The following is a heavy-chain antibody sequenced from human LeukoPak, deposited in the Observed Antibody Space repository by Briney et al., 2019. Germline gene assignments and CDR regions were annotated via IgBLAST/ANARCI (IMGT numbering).Heavy chain of an antibody. V-gene: IGHV3-23*01. D-gene: IGHD1-1*01. CDR2: ISGSGGST. CDR1: GFTFSSYA. Sequence: GGSLRLSCAASGFTFSSYAMSWVRQAPGKGLEWVSAISGSGGSTYYADSVKGRFTISRDNSKNTLYLQMNSLRAEDTAVYYRAYMAGQPLEFDYWGQGTLVTVSS. J-gene: IGHJ4*02. CDR3: AYMAGQPLEFDY.